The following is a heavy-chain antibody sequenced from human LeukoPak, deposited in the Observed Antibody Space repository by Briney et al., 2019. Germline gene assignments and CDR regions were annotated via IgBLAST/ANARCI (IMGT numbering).Heavy chain of an antibody. D-gene: IGHD1-7*01. J-gene: IGHJ5*02. V-gene: IGHV1-69*05. Sequence: VASVKVSCKASGGTFSSYAINWMRQASGQGLEWMGGIIPMFGTPNYAQKFQGRVTISTDESTSTAYMELSSLTSEDTAIYYCATDLNWNYGWFDPWGQGTLVTVSS. CDR3: ATDLNWNYGWFDP. CDR1: GGTFSSYA. CDR2: IIPMFGTP.